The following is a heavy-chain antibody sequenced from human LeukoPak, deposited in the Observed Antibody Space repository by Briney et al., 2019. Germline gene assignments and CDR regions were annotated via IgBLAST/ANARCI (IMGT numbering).Heavy chain of an antibody. CDR2: IYYSGST. J-gene: IGHJ5*02. V-gene: IGHV4-59*08. D-gene: IGHD1-26*01. CDR3: ARLGGSGSYPFDP. Sequence: PSETLSLTCTVSGGSISSYYWSWIRQPPGKGLEWIGYIYYSGSTNYNPSLKSRVTISVDTSKNQFSLKLSSVTAADTAVYYCARLGGSGSYPFDPWGQGTLVTVSS. CDR1: GGSISSYY.